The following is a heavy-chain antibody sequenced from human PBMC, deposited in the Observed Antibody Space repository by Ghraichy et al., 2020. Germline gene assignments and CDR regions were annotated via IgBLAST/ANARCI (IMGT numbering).Heavy chain of an antibody. CDR1: GFTFGSYS. Sequence: GGSLRLSCAASGFTFGSYSMNWVRQAPGKGLEWVSYISGGSTTIYYADSVKGRFTISRDNAKNSLYLQMNSLRDEDTAVYYCARGRGYDFWSGTADWGQGTLVTVSS. CDR3: ARGRGYDFWSGTAD. D-gene: IGHD3-3*01. CDR2: ISGGSTTI. J-gene: IGHJ4*02. V-gene: IGHV3-48*02.